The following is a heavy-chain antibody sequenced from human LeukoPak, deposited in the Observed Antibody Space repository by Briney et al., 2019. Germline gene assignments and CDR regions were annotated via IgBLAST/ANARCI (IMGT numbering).Heavy chain of an antibody. CDR1: GGSFSGYY. J-gene: IGHJ4*02. D-gene: IGHD3-10*01. Sequence: SETLSLTCAVYGGSFSGYYWSWIRQPPGKGLEWIGEINHSGSTNYNPSLKSRVTISVDTSKNQFSLKLSSVTAADTAVYYCARLRITMVRGVPYYFAYWGQGTLVTVSS. V-gene: IGHV4-34*01. CDR2: INHSGST. CDR3: ARLRITMVRGVPYYFAY.